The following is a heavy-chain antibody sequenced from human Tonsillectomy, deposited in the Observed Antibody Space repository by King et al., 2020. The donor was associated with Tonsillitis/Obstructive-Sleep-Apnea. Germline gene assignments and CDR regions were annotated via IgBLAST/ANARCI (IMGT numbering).Heavy chain of an antibody. CDR2: INPSSGVT. J-gene: IGHJ4*02. V-gene: IGHV1-46*01. Sequence: VQLVESGAEVKTPGASVKVSCKASGYIFTWYYIHWVRQARGQGLEWMGIINPSSGVTTYAQKFQGRVTMTTDTSASTVSLVLSSLRSEDTAVYYCARDDVVGRYIDSWGQGTLVTVSS. D-gene: IGHD2-21*01. CDR3: ARDDVVGRYIDS. CDR1: GYIFTWYY.